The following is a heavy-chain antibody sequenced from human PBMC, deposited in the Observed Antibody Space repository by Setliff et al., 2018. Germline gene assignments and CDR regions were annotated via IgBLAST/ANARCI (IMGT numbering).Heavy chain of an antibody. V-gene: IGHV4-38-2*01. D-gene: IGHD1-26*01. CDR2: ICHSGST. CDR1: GYSISSGYC. Sequence: SETLSLTCDVSGYSISSGYCWGWIRQPPGKGLEWIRSICHSGSTHYNPSLKSRVTISVDTSKNEFSLKVSSVTAADTAVYYCARQAHDLKGGTTLFYWFDPWGQGTLVTVSS. CDR3: ARQAHDLKGGTTLFYWFDP. J-gene: IGHJ5*02.